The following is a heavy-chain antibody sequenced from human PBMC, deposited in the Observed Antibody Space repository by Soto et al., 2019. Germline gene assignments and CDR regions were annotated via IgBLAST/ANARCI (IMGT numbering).Heavy chain of an antibody. CDR2: IYYSGST. Sequence: ETLSLTCTVSGGSIGSSTYYWGWIRQPPGKGLEWIGSIYYSGSTYYNPSLKSRVTISVDRSKNQFSLKLSSVTAADTAVYYCARYCTNGVCSLTGYGHYFDYWGQGTLVTVSS. V-gene: IGHV4-39*01. CDR3: ARYCTNGVCSLTGYGHYFDY. J-gene: IGHJ4*02. D-gene: IGHD2-8*01. CDR1: GGSIGSSTYY.